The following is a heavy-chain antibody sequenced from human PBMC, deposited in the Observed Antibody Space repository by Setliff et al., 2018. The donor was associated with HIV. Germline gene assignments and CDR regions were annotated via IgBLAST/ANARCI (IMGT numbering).Heavy chain of an antibody. V-gene: IGHV3-74*01. CDR2: LNPEANYI. CDR3: VRGSGYYYFDN. CDR1: GLTFSTSW. D-gene: IGHD3-22*01. J-gene: IGHJ4*02. Sequence: PGGSLRLSCAASGLTFSTSWMQWVRQSPGEGLLWVARLNPEANYIHYADSVKGRFTISRDNAKNMLYLQMNSLSADDTAVYYCVRGSGYYYFDNWGQGALVTVSS.